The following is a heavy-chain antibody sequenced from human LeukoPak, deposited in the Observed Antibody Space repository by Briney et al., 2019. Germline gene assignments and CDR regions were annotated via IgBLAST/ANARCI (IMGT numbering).Heavy chain of an antibody. CDR1: GYTFTDNG. CDR3: ARDRDYRFDY. V-gene: IGHV1-18*01. J-gene: IGHJ4*02. CDR2: ISANSGNT. D-gene: IGHD5-24*01. Sequence: ASVKVSCKASGYTFTDNGISWVRQAPGEGLEWMGWISANSGNTIFVQKFQGRVSVTTDTSSSTAYMELRSLRSDDTAIYYCARDRDYRFDYWAQATLVTVPS.